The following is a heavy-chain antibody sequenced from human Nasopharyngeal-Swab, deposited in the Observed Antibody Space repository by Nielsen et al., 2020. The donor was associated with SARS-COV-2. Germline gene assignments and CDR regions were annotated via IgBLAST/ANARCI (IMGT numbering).Heavy chain of an antibody. J-gene: IGHJ4*02. Sequence: GESLKISCSASGFSFSFYGMHLVRQAPGRGLEWVAAISYDGRHQDYADSVKGRFTISRDNSKNTLYLQLDRLRAEDTAVYYCTKSPSGSYAYSHYWGQGTRVTVSS. CDR2: ISYDGRHQ. V-gene: IGHV3-30*18. CDR1: GFSFSFYG. CDR3: TKSPSGSYAYSHY. D-gene: IGHD1-26*01.